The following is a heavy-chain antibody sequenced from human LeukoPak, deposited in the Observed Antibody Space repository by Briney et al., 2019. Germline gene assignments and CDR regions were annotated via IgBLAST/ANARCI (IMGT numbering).Heavy chain of an antibody. CDR1: GFTLSSYA. D-gene: IGHD1-7*01. J-gene: IGHJ4*02. CDR3: EESITGTTGDDY. V-gene: IGHV3-23*01. Sequence: PGGSLRLSCAASGFTLSSYAMSWVRHAPGKGLWCVSAIISRGSAYYADSAKGRFTISRDNSKNTLYLQMNSLRGEDTAVYYGEESITGTTGDDYWGQGTLVTVSS. CDR2: IISRGSA.